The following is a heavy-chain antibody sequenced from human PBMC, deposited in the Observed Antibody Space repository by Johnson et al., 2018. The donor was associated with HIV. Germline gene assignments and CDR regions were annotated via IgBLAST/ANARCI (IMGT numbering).Heavy chain of an antibody. J-gene: IGHJ3*02. CDR2: IKQDGSEK. CDR3: ARVESDNSSSAPAAFDI. Sequence: VQLVESGGGVVQPGRSLRLSCAASGFTFSSYGMHWVRQAPGKGLEWVANIKQDGSEKYYVDSVKGRFTISRENAKNSLYLQMNSLRAEDTAVYYCARVESDNSSSAPAAFDIWRQGTMVTVSS. CDR1: GFTFSSYG. D-gene: IGHD6-13*01. V-gene: IGHV3-7*01.